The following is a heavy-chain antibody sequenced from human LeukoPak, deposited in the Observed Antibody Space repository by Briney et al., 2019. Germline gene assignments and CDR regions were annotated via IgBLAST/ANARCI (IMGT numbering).Heavy chain of an antibody. Sequence: SETLSLTCTVSGGSISSSSYYWSWIRQPPGKGLEWIGYIYYSGSTNYNPSLKSRVTISVDTSKNQFSLKLSSVTAADTAVYYCAREVLNSYYYGSGSYYKMVNAFDIWGQGTMVTVSS. CDR2: IYYSGST. V-gene: IGHV4-61*01. J-gene: IGHJ3*02. D-gene: IGHD3-10*01. CDR3: AREVLNSYYYGSGSYYKMVNAFDI. CDR1: GGSISSSSYY.